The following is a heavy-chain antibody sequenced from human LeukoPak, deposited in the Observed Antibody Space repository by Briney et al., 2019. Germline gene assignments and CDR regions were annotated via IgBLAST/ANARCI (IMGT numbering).Heavy chain of an antibody. CDR2: IWYDGSNT. Sequence: GGSLRLSCAASGFTFSSYGMHWVRQAPGKGLEWVAVIWYDGSNTYYADSVKGRFTISRDNSKNTLYLQMNSLRAEDTAVYYCARDLSSGYYYYYYGMDVWGQGTTVTVSS. D-gene: IGHD3-22*01. CDR1: GFTFSSYG. V-gene: IGHV3-33*01. CDR3: ARDLSSGYYYYYYGMDV. J-gene: IGHJ6*02.